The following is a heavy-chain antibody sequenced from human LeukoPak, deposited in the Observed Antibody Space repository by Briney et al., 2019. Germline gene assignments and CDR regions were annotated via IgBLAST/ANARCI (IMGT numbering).Heavy chain of an antibody. CDR2: ISGSGGST. V-gene: IGHV3-23*01. D-gene: IGHD3-16*02. J-gene: IGHJ4*02. CDR1: GFTFSSYA. Sequence: GGSLRLSCAASGFTFSSYAMSWVRQAPGKGLEWVSGISGSGGSTYYADSVRGRFTISRDNSKKTLYIQMNSLRGEDKAVYYCAKNYDYVWGSYRLGYYFDYWGQGTLVTVSS. CDR3: AKNYDYVWGSYRLGYYFDY.